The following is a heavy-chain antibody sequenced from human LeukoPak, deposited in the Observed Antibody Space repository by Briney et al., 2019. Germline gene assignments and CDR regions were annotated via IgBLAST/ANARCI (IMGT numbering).Heavy chain of an antibody. V-gene: IGHV3-30*02. CDR2: IRYDGSNK. CDR3: AKDRGGDCYACFDY. D-gene: IGHD2-21*02. CDR1: GFTFSSYG. J-gene: IGHJ4*02. Sequence: GGSLRLSCAASGFTFSSYGMHWVRQAPGKGLEWVAFIRYDGSNKYYADSVKGRFTISRDNSKNTLYLQMNSLRAEDTAVYYCAKDRGGDCYACFDYWGQGTLVTVSS.